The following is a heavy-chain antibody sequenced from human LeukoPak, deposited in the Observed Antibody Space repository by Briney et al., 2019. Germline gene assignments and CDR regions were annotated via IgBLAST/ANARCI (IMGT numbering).Heavy chain of an antibody. CDR1: GYSITSGYY. V-gene: IGHV4-38-2*01. CDR3: ARRGGGYDLLHFDY. CDR2: IYHSGST. J-gene: IGHJ4*02. Sequence: SETLSLTCAVSGYSITSGYYWGWIRQPPGKGLEWIGSIYHSGSTYYNPSLKGRVTISVDTSKNQFSLKLSSVTAADTAVYYCARRGGGYDLLHFDYWGQGTLVTVSS. D-gene: IGHD5-12*01.